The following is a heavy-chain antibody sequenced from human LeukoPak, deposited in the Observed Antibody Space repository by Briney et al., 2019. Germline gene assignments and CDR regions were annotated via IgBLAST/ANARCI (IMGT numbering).Heavy chain of an antibody. V-gene: IGHV3-48*03. D-gene: IGHD5-18*01. Sequence: GGSLRLSCAASGLTFSSYEMNWVRQAPGKGLEWDSYISSSGSTIFYADSVKGRFTISRDNAKNSLYLQMNSLRAEDTAVYDCARDHAMYSYGWFDYCGQGTLVTVSS. J-gene: IGHJ4*02. CDR1: GLTFSSYE. CDR2: ISSSGSTI. CDR3: ARDHAMYSYGWFDY.